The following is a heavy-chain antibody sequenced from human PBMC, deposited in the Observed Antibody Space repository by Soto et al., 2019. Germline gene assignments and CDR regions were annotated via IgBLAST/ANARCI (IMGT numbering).Heavy chain of an antibody. CDR1: GYTFTGYY. Sequence: QVQLVQSGAEVKKPGASVKVSCKASGYTFTGYYMHWVRQAPGQGLEWMGWINPNSGGTNNAQMFQGRVTRTRDTSISTAYMELNSLRSDDTAVYYCARLGSSTWSDAFDVWGQGTMVTVSS. J-gene: IGHJ3*01. CDR2: INPNSGGT. D-gene: IGHD6-13*01. CDR3: ARLGSSTWSDAFDV. V-gene: IGHV1-2*02.